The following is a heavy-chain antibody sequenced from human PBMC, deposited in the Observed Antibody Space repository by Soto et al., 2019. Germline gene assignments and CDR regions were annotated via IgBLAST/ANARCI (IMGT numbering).Heavy chain of an antibody. CDR3: ARIDGIAAVGGGYYYYGMDV. J-gene: IGHJ6*02. CDR2: ISSSSSYI. D-gene: IGHD6-13*01. Sequence: GVLRLSCAASGFTFSSYSMNLVRQAPGKGLEWVSSISSSSSYIYYADSVKGRLTISRDNAKNSLYLQMNSLRAEDTAVYYCARIDGIAAVGGGYYYYGMDVWGQGTTVTVSS. CDR1: GFTFSSYS. V-gene: IGHV3-21*01.